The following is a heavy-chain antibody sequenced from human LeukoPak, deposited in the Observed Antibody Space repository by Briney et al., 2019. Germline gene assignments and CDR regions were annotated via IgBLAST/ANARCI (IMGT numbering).Heavy chain of an antibody. V-gene: IGHV1-18*01. CDR1: GYTFDTSS. CDR3: TRVRNSDNWWGAFDI. CDR2: ISPNNGNT. D-gene: IGHD1-1*01. Sequence: GASVNVSCKAFGYTFDTSSITWARQAPGQRLEWMGWISPNNGNTHYVQGVQGRVTMTTDTSRSTAYMELRSLTSDDTAVYYCTRVRNSDNWWGAFDIWGQGTMVTVSS. J-gene: IGHJ3*02.